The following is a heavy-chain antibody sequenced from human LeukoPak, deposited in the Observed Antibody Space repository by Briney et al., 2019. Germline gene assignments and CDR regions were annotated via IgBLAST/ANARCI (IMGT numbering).Heavy chain of an antibody. Sequence: GGSLRLSCAASGFTSSSYSMNWVRQAPGKGLEWVSYISSRSATIYYADSVKGRFTISRDNAKNSLYLQMNSLRAEDTAVYYCARDPLSSSSFDLWGQGTLVTASS. J-gene: IGHJ4*02. CDR3: ARDPLSSSSFDL. V-gene: IGHV3-48*01. CDR1: GFTSSSYS. CDR2: ISSRSATI. D-gene: IGHD6-13*01.